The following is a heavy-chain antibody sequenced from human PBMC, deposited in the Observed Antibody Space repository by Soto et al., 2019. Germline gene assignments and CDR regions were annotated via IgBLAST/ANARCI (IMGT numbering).Heavy chain of an antibody. CDR2: INYRWPA. D-gene: IGHD6-6*01. J-gene: IGHJ5*02. V-gene: IGHV4-39*02. CDR3: ANYFMSRPWSDT. Sequence: PSGTLSLTCSVSGGSINNSTSFWGWLRQSPGKGLEWIATINYRWPAEYNPSLKSRVTIFVDRSRNVLSLQMNYVTAPDTAVYYCANYFMSRPWSDTWGQGTLVTVSS. CDR1: GGSINNSTSF.